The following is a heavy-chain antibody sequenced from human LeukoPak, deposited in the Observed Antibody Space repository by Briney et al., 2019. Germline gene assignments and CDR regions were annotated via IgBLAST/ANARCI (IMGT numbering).Heavy chain of an antibody. V-gene: IGHV1-8*03. J-gene: IGHJ6*03. D-gene: IGHD3-10*01. CDR1: GYTFTNYD. CDR2: MNPNSGNT. Sequence: ASVKVSCKASGYTFTNYDINWVRQATGQGLEWMGWMNPNSGNTGYGQKFQGRVTITRNTSISTAYMELSSPRSEDTAVYYCARGGWFGEFPYYMDVWGKGTTVTVSS. CDR3: ARGGWFGEFPYYMDV.